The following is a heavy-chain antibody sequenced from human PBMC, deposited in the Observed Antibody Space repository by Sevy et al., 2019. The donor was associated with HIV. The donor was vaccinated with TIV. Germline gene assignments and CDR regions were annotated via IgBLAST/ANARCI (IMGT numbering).Heavy chain of an antibody. D-gene: IGHD2-21*02. CDR2: ISYDGSNK. Sequence: GGSLRLSCAASGFTFSSYAMHWVRQAPGKGLEWVAVISYDGSNKYYADSVKGRFTISRDNSKNTLYLQMNSLRAEDTAVYYCVRVAPATAKRSLRYYGMDVWGQGTTVTVSS. J-gene: IGHJ6*02. CDR3: VRVAPATAKRSLRYYGMDV. V-gene: IGHV3-30*04. CDR1: GFTFSSYA.